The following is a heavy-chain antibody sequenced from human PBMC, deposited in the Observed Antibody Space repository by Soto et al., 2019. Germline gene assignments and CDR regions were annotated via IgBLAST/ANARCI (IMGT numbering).Heavy chain of an antibody. CDR3: ARDSTLAY. V-gene: IGHV1-46*01. CDR2: INPSGGGT. Sequence: ASVKGSCTASGYTFTSYYMHWVRQAPGQRLEWMGIINPSGGGTSYAQNFQGRVTMTRDTSTSTVYMELSSLSSEDTAVYYCARDSTLAYWGQGTLVTLSS. CDR1: GYTFTSYY. J-gene: IGHJ4*02.